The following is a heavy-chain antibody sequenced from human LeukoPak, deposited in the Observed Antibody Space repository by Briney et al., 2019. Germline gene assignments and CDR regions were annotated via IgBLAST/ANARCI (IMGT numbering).Heavy chain of an antibody. CDR3: ARLFRYCSGGTCYTDRGYFFDY. V-gene: IGHV3-23*01. J-gene: IGHJ4*02. Sequence: GGSLRLSCAASGFTFSSYAMSWVRQAPGKGLEWVSAISGSGGSTYYADSVKGRFTISRDNSKNTLYLQMNSLRAEDTAVYYCARLFRYCSGGTCYTDRGYFFDYWGQGTLVTVSS. CDR2: ISGSGGST. CDR1: GFTFSSYA. D-gene: IGHD2-15*01.